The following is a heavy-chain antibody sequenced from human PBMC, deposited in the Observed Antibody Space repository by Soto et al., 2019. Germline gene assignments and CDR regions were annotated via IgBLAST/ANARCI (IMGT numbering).Heavy chain of an antibody. D-gene: IGHD3-3*01. Sequence: EALKISCKGSGYRFASYRIAWERQMPGKGLEWMGIIDLSDAEIRYSPSFPGQVTISTSKSNSTNSLQLHSMNVTDTDTSYFSKSFFDNFDYWGHGTLVTVSS. CDR2: IDLSDAEI. V-gene: IGHV5-51*01. J-gene: IGHJ4*01. CDR1: GYRFASYR. CDR3: SKSFFDNFDY.